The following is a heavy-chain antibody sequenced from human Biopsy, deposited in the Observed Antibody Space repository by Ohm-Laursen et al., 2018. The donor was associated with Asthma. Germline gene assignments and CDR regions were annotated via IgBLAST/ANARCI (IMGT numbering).Heavy chain of an antibody. J-gene: IGHJ6*02. D-gene: IGHD4-17*01. CDR3: ARVASYGDLYFGIDV. CDR1: GAYIGSRDHH. Sequence: SQTLSLTCPVGGAYIGSRDHHWSWIRQSPGTGLEWIGFVFWSGTTHYNRSLERRLSISIDTTRNEFSMTLRSATAADTAVYFCARVASYGDLYFGIDVWGPGTTVSVS. V-gene: IGHV4-30-4*01. CDR2: VFWSGTT.